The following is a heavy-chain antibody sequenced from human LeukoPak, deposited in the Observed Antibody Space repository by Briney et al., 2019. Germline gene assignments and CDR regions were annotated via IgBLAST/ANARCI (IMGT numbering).Heavy chain of an antibody. D-gene: IGHD3-10*01. CDR1: GFSFGDYA. CDR3: TTLWFGELSVWFDP. Sequence: SGGSLRLSCTASGFSFGDYAMSWFRQAPGKGLEWVGFIKTKRYDGATEYAASVKGRFTISRDDSKSIAYLQMNSLKTEDTAVYYCTTLWFGELSVWFDPWGQGTLVTVSS. V-gene: IGHV3-49*03. CDR2: IKTKRYDGAT. J-gene: IGHJ5*02.